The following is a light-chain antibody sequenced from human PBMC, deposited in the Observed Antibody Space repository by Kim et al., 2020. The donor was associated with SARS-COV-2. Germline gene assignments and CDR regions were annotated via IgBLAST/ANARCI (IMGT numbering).Light chain of an antibody. CDR2: AAS. V-gene: IGKV1-16*01. Sequence: DIQMTQSPSSLSASVGDRVTITCRASQDISNHLAWFQQLPGKAPKSLVYAASNLQSGVPPRFGGSGSGTEFTLTIGSLQPEDVATYYCQQFRFYPPTFGGGTKVEI. CDR3: QQFRFYPPT. CDR1: QDISNH. J-gene: IGKJ4*01.